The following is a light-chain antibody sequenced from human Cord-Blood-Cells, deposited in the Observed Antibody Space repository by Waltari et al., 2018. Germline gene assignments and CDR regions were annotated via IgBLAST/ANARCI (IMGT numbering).Light chain of an antibody. CDR2: AAS. V-gene: IGKV1-6*01. Sequence: AIQMTQSRCSLSASAGDRVTITCRASQGIRNDLGWYQQQPGKAPKLLIYAASSLQSGVPSRFSGSGSGTDFTLTISSLQPEDFATYYCLQDYNYPPTFGGGTKVEIK. CDR3: LQDYNYPPT. CDR1: QGIRND. J-gene: IGKJ4*01.